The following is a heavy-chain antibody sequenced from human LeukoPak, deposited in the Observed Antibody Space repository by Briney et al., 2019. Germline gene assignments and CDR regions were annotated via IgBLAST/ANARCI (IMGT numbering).Heavy chain of an antibody. CDR1: GGSFSGYY. D-gene: IGHD2-15*01. CDR3: ARGAMSGYCSGGSCYSDSWYFRGWFYP. J-gene: IGHJ5*02. V-gene: IGHV4-34*01. Sequence: SETLSLTCAVYGGSFSGYYWSWIRQPPGKGLEWIGEINHSGSTNYNPSLKSRVTISVDTSKNQFSLKLSSVTAADTAVYYCARGAMSGYCSGGSCYSDSWYFRGWFYPWGQGTLVTVSS. CDR2: INHSGST.